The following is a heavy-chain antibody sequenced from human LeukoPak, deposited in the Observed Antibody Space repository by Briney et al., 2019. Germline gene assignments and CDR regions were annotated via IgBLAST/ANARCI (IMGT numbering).Heavy chain of an antibody. CDR1: GFSFSGYA. V-gene: IGHV3-23*01. J-gene: IGHJ4*02. CDR3: AKALKRTSERNFGSCLDS. Sequence: GGSLRLSCAASGFSFSGYAMSWVRQAPEKGLEWVSSISGTGGSTFYADSMKGRLTISRDNSKNTLYLHMNSLRSEDTAIYYCAKALKRTSERNFGSCLDSWGQGTLVTVSS. CDR2: ISGTGGST. D-gene: IGHD1-26*01.